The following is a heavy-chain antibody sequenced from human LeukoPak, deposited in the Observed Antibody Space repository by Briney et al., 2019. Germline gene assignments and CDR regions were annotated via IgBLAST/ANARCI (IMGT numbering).Heavy chain of an antibody. Sequence: PGRSLRLSCAASGFTFSSYAMHWVSQAPGKGLKWVAVISYDGSNKYYADSVKGRFTISRDNSKNTLYLQMNSLRAEDTAVYYCAREDSSSWCPDYWGQGTLVTVSS. CDR1: GFTFSSYA. CDR2: ISYDGSNK. CDR3: AREDSSSWCPDY. J-gene: IGHJ4*02. V-gene: IGHV3-30*04. D-gene: IGHD6-13*01.